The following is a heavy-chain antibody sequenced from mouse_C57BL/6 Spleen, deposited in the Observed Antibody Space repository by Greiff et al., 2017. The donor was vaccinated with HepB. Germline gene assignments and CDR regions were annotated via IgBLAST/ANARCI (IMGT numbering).Heavy chain of an antibody. Sequence: VQLQQSGAELVKPGASVKISCKASGYAFSSYWMNWVKQRPGKGLEWIGQIYPGDGDTNYNGKFKGKATLTADKSSSTAYMQLSSLTSEDSAVYFCARKGDYDYDDAMDYWGQGTSVTVSS. CDR1: GYAFSSYW. CDR2: IYPGDGDT. J-gene: IGHJ4*01. V-gene: IGHV1-80*01. CDR3: ARKGDYDYDDAMDY. D-gene: IGHD2-4*01.